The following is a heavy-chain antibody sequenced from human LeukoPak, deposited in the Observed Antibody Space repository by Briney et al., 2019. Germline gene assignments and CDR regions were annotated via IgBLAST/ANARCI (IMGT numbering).Heavy chain of an antibody. CDR2: LSASGGST. J-gene: IGHJ4*02. D-gene: IGHD3-10*01. CDR3: ARSGSGSNFLDN. CDR1: GFTFSSYS. Sequence: PGGSLRLSCAASGFTFSSYSMNWVRQAPGKGLEWVSGLSASGGSTYHADSVKGRVTISRDNSKNTLYLEMNSLRDEDTAVYYCARSGSGSNFLDNWGQGTLVTVSS. V-gene: IGHV3-23*01.